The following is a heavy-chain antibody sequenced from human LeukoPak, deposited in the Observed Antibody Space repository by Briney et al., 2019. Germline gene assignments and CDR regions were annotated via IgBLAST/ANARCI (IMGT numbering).Heavy chain of an antibody. D-gene: IGHD5-18*01. CDR3: ARDGYSYGYGAFDI. CDR1: GFTFSSHR. J-gene: IGHJ3*02. Sequence: GGSLRLSCAASGFTFSSHRMNWVRQAPGKGLVWVSRINSDGSSTSYADSVKGRFTISRDNAKNTLYLQMNSLRAEDTAVYYCARDGYSYGYGAFDIWGQGTMVTVSS. V-gene: IGHV3-74*01. CDR2: INSDGSST.